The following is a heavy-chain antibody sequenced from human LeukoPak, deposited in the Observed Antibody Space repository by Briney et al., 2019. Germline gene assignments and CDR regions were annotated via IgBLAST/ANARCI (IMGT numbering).Heavy chain of an antibody. V-gene: IGHV3-49*03. Sequence: GGSLRLSCTASGFTFGNYAMSWFRQAPGKGLEWIGSIRSKGDGGTTEYAASVKGRFIISRDDSRSIAYLQMDSLGTEDTAVYYCARGGYQFEHWGQGTLVTASS. CDR2: IRSKGDGGTT. CDR1: GFTFGNYA. D-gene: IGHD3-16*02. CDR3: ARGGYQFEH. J-gene: IGHJ1*01.